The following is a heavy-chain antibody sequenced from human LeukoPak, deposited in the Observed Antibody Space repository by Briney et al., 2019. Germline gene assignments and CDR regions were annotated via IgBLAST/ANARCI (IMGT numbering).Heavy chain of an antibody. CDR3: VRDGRADGLYFDL. Sequence: PGGSLRLSCAASGFAFSTYWMNWVRQAPGKGLERVASINQEGTEKYYLDSVKGRFSISRDNAKNSLDLQMNSLRAEDTAVYYCVRDGRADGLYFDLWGQGTLVTVSS. D-gene: IGHD6-13*01. V-gene: IGHV3-7*01. CDR1: GFAFSTYW. J-gene: IGHJ4*02. CDR2: INQEGTEK.